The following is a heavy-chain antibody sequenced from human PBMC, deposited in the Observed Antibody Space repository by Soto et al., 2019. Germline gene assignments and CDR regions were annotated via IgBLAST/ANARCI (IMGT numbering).Heavy chain of an antibody. V-gene: IGHV1-69*12. CDR1: GGTFSSYA. J-gene: IGHJ6*02. Sequence: QVQLVQSGAEVKKPGSSVKVSCKASGGTFSSYAISWVRQAPGQGLEWMGGIIPIFGTANYAQKFQGRVTITADESTSTAYMELSRLRSEDTAVYYCARHSCCSTPNYYYGMDVWGQGTTGTVSS. CDR2: IIPIFGTA. D-gene: IGHD2-15*01. CDR3: ARHSCCSTPNYYYGMDV.